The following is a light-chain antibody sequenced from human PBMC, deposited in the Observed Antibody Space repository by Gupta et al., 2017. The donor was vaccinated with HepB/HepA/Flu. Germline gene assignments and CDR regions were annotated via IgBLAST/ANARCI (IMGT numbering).Light chain of an antibody. CDR1: QSLVFADGRIY. Sequence: DALLTQSPVFLPVTLGQPASISCRSSQSLVFADGRIYLDWFQQRPGQPPRRLIYKVSNRDSGVPDRFSGSGSGTDFTLKISRVEAEDVGIYYCMQCSGWPWTFGQGTKVEI. J-gene: IGKJ1*01. CDR3: MQCSGWPWT. V-gene: IGKV2-30*01. CDR2: KVS.